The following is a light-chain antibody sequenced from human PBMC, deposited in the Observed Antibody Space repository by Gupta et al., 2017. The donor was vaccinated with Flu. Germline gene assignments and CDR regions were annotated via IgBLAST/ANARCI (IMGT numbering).Light chain of an antibody. V-gene: IGLV1-51*01. CDR1: TSNIGSNY. CDR3: GTWDSTLSAFV. J-gene: IGLJ3*02. CDR2: EDN. Sequence: QSLLTQPPSVSAAPGQKVTISCSGSTSNIGSNYVSWYQQFPGTAPKVLIYEDNQRSSEIPDRFSASKSGTSATLSITGLQTGDEADFYCGTWDSTLSAFVFGGGTKLTVL.